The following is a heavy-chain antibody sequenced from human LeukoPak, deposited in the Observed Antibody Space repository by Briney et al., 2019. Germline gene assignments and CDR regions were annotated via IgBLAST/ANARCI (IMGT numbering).Heavy chain of an antibody. D-gene: IGHD1-26*01. Sequence: SETLSLTCAVYGGSFSGYYWSWIRQPPGKGLEWIGEINHSGSTNYNPSLKSRVTISVDTSKNQFSLKLSSVTAADTAVYYCARDILRLFDYWGQGTLVTVSS. CDR1: GGSFSGYY. CDR3: ARDILRLFDY. J-gene: IGHJ4*02. V-gene: IGHV4-34*01. CDR2: INHSGST.